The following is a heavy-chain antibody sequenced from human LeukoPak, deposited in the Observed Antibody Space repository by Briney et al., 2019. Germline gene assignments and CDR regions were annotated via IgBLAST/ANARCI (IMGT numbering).Heavy chain of an antibody. V-gene: IGHV4-34*01. CDR3: ARGHGGLGGMDV. D-gene: IGHD2-15*01. Sequence: SETLSLTCAVYGGSFSGYDWSWIRQPPGKGLEWIGEINHSGSTNYSPSLKSRVTISVDTSKNHFSLKVRSVTAADTAVCYCARGHGGLGGMDVWGQGTTVTVSS. CDR1: GGSFSGYD. J-gene: IGHJ6*02. CDR2: INHSGST.